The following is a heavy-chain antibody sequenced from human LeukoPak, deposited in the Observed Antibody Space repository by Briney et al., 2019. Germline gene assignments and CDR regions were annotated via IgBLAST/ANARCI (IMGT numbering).Heavy chain of an antibody. CDR1: GGSISSGGYY. D-gene: IGHD3-16*02. V-gene: IGHV4-31*03. CDR3: ARFMITFGGVIAYFDY. Sequence: SETLSLTCTVSGGSISSGGYYWSWIRQHPGKGLEWIGYIYYSGSTYYNPSLKSRVTISVDTSKNQFSLKLNSVTAADTAVYYCARFMITFGGVIAYFDYWGQGTLVTVSS. J-gene: IGHJ4*02. CDR2: IYYSGST.